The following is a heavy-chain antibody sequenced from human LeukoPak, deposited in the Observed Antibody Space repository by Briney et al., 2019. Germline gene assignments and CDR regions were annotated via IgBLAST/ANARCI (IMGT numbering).Heavy chain of an antibody. CDR1: GYTFTSYD. D-gene: IGHD3-3*01. CDR3: ARGSFDFWSGYVNYYYYGMDV. CDR2: ISAYNGNT. Sequence: ASVKVSCKASGYTFTSYDINWVRQAPGQGLEWMGWISAYNGNTNYAQKLQGRVTMTTDTSTSTAYMELRSLRSDDTAVYYCARGSFDFWSGYVNYYYYGMDVWGQGTTVTASS. J-gene: IGHJ6*02. V-gene: IGHV1-18*01.